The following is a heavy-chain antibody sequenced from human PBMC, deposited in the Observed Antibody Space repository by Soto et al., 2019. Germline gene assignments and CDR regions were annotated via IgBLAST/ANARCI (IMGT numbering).Heavy chain of an antibody. V-gene: IGHV3-23*01. CDR1: GFTFTTYA. Sequence: EVQLLESGGDLVKPGGSLRLSCAASGFTFTTYAMSWVRQPPGQGLEWVSGISSSVDIPYYAESVKGRFTITTDQSKKSVYLQINSMRGEYTALHDCAEVNSIVCGVGHDYWGQGTLVSFSS. CDR3: AEVNSIVCGVGHDY. J-gene: IGHJ4*02. CDR2: ISSSVDIP. D-gene: IGHD3-16*02.